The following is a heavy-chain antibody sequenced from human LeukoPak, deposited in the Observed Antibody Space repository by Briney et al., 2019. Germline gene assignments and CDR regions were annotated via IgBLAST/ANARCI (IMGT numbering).Heavy chain of an antibody. Sequence: ASVKVSCKASGYTFTSYDINWVRQATGQGLEWMGWMNPNSGNTGYAQKFQGRVTMTRDTSISTAYMELSRLRSDDTAVYYCARDLVMITFGGVTPTFDIWGQGTMVTVSS. J-gene: IGHJ3*02. V-gene: IGHV1-8*01. CDR3: ARDLVMITFGGVTPTFDI. D-gene: IGHD3-16*01. CDR1: GYTFTSYD. CDR2: MNPNSGNT.